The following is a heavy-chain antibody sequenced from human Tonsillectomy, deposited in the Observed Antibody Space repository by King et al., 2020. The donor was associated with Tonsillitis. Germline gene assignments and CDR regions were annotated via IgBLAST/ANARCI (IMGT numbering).Heavy chain of an antibody. CDR3: ARDYCGGGSCYDYFDS. V-gene: IGHV1-46*01. Sequence: QLVQSGAEVKKPGASVMVSCKASGYTFTSYFVHWVRQAPGQGLEWMGIINPSGGSTSYAQKFQGRVTMTRDTSTSTVYMELSSLRSEDTAVYYCARDYCGGGSCYDYFDSWGQGTLVTVSS. D-gene: IGHD2-15*01. CDR2: INPSGGST. CDR1: GYTFTSYF. J-gene: IGHJ4*02.